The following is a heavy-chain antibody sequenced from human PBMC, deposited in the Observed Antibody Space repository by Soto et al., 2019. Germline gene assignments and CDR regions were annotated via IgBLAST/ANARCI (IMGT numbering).Heavy chain of an antibody. J-gene: IGHJ4*02. CDR2: IYYSGST. CDR3: ARGYEYAGVFDA. D-gene: IGHD3-16*01. CDR1: GGSISSYY. Sequence: RSEPLSLTCTVSGGSISSYYWSWIRQPPGKGLEWIGYIYYSGSTNYNPSLKGRVTISVDTSKNQFSLKLNSVTAADTAVYYCARGYEYAGVFDAWGQGTLVTVSS. V-gene: IGHV4-59*01.